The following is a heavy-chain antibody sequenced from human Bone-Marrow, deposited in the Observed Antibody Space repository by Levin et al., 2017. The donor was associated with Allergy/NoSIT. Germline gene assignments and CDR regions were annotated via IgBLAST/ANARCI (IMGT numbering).Heavy chain of an antibody. CDR2: IYSGGST. CDR1: GFTVSSNY. CDR3: ARSKYYYDSSGYYWYFDL. Sequence: GESLKISCAASGFTVSSNYMSWVRQAPGKGLEWVSVIYSGGSTYYADSVKGRFTISRDNSKNTLYLQMNSLRAEDTAVYYCARSKYYYDSSGYYWYFDLWGRGTLVTVSS. D-gene: IGHD3-22*01. J-gene: IGHJ2*01. V-gene: IGHV3-53*01.